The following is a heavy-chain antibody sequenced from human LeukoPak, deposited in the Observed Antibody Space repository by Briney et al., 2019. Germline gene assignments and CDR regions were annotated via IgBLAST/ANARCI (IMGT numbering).Heavy chain of an antibody. D-gene: IGHD3-22*01. CDR3: AGGGDSGGYYYPMFDY. CDR2: INHSGST. Sequence: SETLSLTCAVYGGSFSGYYWSWIRQPPGKGLEWIGEINHSGSTNYNPSLKSRVTISVDTSKNQFSLKLNSVTAADTAVYYCAGGGDSGGYYYPMFDYWGQGTLVTVSS. J-gene: IGHJ4*02. V-gene: IGHV4-34*01. CDR1: GGSFSGYY.